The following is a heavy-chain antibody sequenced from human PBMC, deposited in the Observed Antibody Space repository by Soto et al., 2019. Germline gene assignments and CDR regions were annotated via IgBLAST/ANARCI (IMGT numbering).Heavy chain of an antibody. D-gene: IGHD1-26*01. CDR1: GGSISSSNW. CDR2: IYHSGST. V-gene: IGHV4-4*02. CDR3: ARGPRMGGELQGPSCGRDHLCYYYYGMDV. Sequence: PSETLSLTCAVSGGSISSSNWWSWVRQPPGKGLEWIGEIYHSGSTNCNPSLKSRVTISVDKSKNQFSLKLSSVTAADTAVYYCARGPRMGGELQGPSCGRDHLCYYYYGMDVWGQGTTVTVSS. J-gene: IGHJ6*02.